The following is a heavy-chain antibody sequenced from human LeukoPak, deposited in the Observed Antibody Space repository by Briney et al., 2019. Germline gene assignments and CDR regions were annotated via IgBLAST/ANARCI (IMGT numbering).Heavy chain of an antibody. D-gene: IGHD1-7*01. J-gene: IGHJ4*02. CDR3: ARDHWWNYDY. V-gene: IGHV3-30-3*01. CDR2: ISKDGSDK. CDR1: GFTFSDYA. Sequence: GGSLRLSCAASGFTFSDYAMHWVRQAPGKGLEWVAVISKDGSDKYYPGSVRGRFTISRDNSRNTIYLQMDSLRAEDTAIYYCARDHWWNYDYWGQGTLVTVSS.